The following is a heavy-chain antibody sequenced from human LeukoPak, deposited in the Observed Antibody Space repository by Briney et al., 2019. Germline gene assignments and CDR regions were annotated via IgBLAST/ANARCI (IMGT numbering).Heavy chain of an antibody. CDR2: IYPGDSDT. V-gene: IGHV5-51*01. CDR1: GYSCTSYW. Sequence: GESLKISCKGSGYSCTSYWIGWVRQMPGKGLEWMGIIYPGDSDTRYSPSFQGQVTISADKSISTAYLQWSSLKASYTAMYYCARLAISDFGPIGYWGQGTLVTVSS. J-gene: IGHJ4*02. D-gene: IGHD3-16*01. CDR3: ARLAISDFGPIGY.